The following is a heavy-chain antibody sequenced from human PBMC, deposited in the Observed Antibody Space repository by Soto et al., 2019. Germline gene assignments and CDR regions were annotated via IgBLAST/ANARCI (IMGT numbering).Heavy chain of an antibody. J-gene: IGHJ6*02. CDR2: ISYDGSNK. Sequence: GGSLGLSCAASGFTFSSYGMHWVRQAPGKGLEWVAVISYDGSNKYYADSVKGRFTISRDNSKNTLYLQMNSLRAEDTAVYYCAKDRPSGSRPYYYGLDVWGQGTTVTVSS. V-gene: IGHV3-30*18. CDR1: GFTFSSYG. CDR3: AKDRPSGSRPYYYGLDV. D-gene: IGHD1-26*01.